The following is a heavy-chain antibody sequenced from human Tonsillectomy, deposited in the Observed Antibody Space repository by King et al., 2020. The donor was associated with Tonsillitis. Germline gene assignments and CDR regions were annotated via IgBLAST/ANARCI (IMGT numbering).Heavy chain of an antibody. D-gene: IGHD3-22*01. J-gene: IGHJ3*02. CDR1: GGSFSGYY. Sequence: VQLQQWGAGLLKPSETLSLTCAVYGGSFSGYYWSWIRQPPGKGLEWIGEINHSGSTNYNPSLKSRVTISVDTSKNQFSLKLSSLTAADTAVYYCASCYYYDSSGYYSGPYDAFDIWGQGTMVTVSS. CDR2: INHSGST. V-gene: IGHV4-34*01. CDR3: ASCYYYDSSGYYSGPYDAFDI.